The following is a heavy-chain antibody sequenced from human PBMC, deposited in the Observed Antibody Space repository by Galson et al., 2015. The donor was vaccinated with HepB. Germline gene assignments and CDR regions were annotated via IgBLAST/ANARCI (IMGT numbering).Heavy chain of an antibody. V-gene: IGHV7-4-1*02. CDR3: AAWFGEFQLGFDP. Sequence: QSGAEVKKPGVSLRISCKASGYPLTTYALNWVRQAPGQGLEWMGWIYTNTGNPTYAQGFTGRFVFSLDTSVSTAYLQISSLKAEDTAVYYCAAWFGEFQLGFDPWGQGTLVTVSS. CDR2: IYTNTGNP. D-gene: IGHD3-10*01. CDR1: GYPLTTYA. J-gene: IGHJ5*02.